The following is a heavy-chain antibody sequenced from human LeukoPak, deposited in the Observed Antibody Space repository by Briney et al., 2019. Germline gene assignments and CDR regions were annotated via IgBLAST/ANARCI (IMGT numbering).Heavy chain of an antibody. V-gene: IGHV3-30*04. J-gene: IGHJ6*03. CDR3: ARGKQYYMDA. CDR1: GFTFSSYA. D-gene: IGHD1/OR15-1a*01. Sequence: GRSLRLSCAASGFTFSSYAMHWVRQAPGKGLEWVAVISYDGSNKYYADSVKGRFTISRDNSKNTLYLQMNSLRAEDTAVYYCARGKQYYMDAWGKGTTVTVSS. CDR2: ISYDGSNK.